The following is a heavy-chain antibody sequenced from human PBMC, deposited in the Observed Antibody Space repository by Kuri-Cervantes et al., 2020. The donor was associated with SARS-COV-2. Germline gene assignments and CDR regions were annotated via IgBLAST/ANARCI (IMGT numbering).Heavy chain of an antibody. CDR1: GGSISSSSYY. J-gene: IGHJ3*02. Sequence: GSLRLSCTVSGGSISSSSYYWGWIRQPPGEGLEWIGSIYYSGSTYYNPSLKSRVTISVDTSKNQFSLKLSSVTAADTAVYYCASDYRGAFDIWGQGTMVTVSS. D-gene: IGHD4-11*01. V-gene: IGHV4-39*01. CDR3: ASDYRGAFDI. CDR2: IYYSGST.